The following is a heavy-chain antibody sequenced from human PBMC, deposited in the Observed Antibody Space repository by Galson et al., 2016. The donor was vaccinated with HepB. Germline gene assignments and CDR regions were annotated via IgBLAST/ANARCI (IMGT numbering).Heavy chain of an antibody. D-gene: IGHD2-21*02. CDR1: GFTFTRFW. V-gene: IGHV3-7*01. CDR3: ARLYCNGDCYSYYFDS. J-gene: IGHJ4*02. CDR2: IKYDSSDK. Sequence: SLRLSCAASGFTFTRFWMIWVRQTPEKGLEWVADIKYDSSDKFYVDSVKGRFTISRDNAKNSLYLQMNSLRAEDTAVYYCARLYCNGDCYSYYFDSWGQGTLVTVSS.